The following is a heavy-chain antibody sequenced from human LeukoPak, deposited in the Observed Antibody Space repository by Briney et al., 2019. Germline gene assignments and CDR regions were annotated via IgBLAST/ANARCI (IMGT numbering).Heavy chain of an antibody. D-gene: IGHD4-17*01. Sequence: GESLKISCKGSGYSFSRYWIGWVRQMPEKGLEWMGIIYPGDSDTRYSPSFQGQVTISADKSISTAYLQWSSLKASDTAMYYCARHGPLTVTTHPYDYWGQGTLVTVSS. CDR3: ARHGPLTVTTHPYDY. CDR1: GYSFSRYW. CDR2: IYPGDSDT. V-gene: IGHV5-51*01. J-gene: IGHJ4*02.